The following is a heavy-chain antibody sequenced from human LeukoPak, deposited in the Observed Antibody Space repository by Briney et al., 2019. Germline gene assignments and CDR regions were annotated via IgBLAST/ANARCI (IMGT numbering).Heavy chain of an antibody. J-gene: IGHJ4*02. Sequence: RGGSLRLSCVASGFSFGKYWMSWVRQAPGKGLGWVANIKLDGSEKNYVDSVKGRFTISRDNTKNSLYLQVNSLRVEDTAVFYCARDQYDTWSRRGNFDSWGQGTLVIVSS. V-gene: IGHV3-7*03. CDR1: GFSFGKYW. D-gene: IGHD3-3*01. CDR2: IKLDGSEK. CDR3: ARDQYDTWSRRGNFDS.